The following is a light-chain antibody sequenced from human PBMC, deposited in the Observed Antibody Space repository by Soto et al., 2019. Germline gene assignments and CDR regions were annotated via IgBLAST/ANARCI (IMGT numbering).Light chain of an antibody. CDR3: QQYRSSPPEFS. CDR2: GAC. V-gene: IGKV3-20*01. J-gene: IGKJ3*01. Sequence: EIVVTQSPGTLSLSAGERATLSCRASQTISSDYLAWYQQKPGQAPRLLIFGACYRATGIPDRFSGSGSGTDFTLTLSRLEPEDFAVYYCQQYRSSPPEFSFGPGTKVDI. CDR1: QTISSDY.